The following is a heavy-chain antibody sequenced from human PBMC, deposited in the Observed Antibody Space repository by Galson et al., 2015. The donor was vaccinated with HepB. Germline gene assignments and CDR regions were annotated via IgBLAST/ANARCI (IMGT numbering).Heavy chain of an antibody. D-gene: IGHD2-8*01. J-gene: IGHJ3*01. Sequence: SLRLSCAASGFTFDNFAMHWVRQVPGKGLEWVSGLSWNSGSYGYADSVKGRFTISRDNSKNSLYLQMNSLRPEDTAVYYCAKDRWDILRMGAFDVWGQGTLVTVSS. CDR2: LSWNSGSY. V-gene: IGHV3-9*01. CDR3: AKDRWDILRMGAFDV. CDR1: GFTFDNFA.